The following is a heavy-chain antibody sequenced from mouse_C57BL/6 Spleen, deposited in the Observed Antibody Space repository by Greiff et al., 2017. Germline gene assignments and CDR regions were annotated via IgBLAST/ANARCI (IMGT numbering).Heavy chain of an antibody. CDR1: GFTFSDYY. V-gene: IGHV5-16*01. Sequence: EVQRVESEGGLVQPGSSMKLSCTASGFTFSDYYMAWVRQVPEKGLEWVANINYDGSSTYYLDSLKSRFIISRDNAKNILYLQMSSLKSEDTATYYCARAQIYYDPYYFDYWGQGTTLTVSS. CDR2: INYDGSST. CDR3: ARAQIYYDPYYFDY. D-gene: IGHD2-4*01. J-gene: IGHJ2*01.